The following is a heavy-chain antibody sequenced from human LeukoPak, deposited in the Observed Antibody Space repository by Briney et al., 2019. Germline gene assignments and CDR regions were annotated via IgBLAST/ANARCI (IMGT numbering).Heavy chain of an antibody. CDR1: GFTFSSYG. V-gene: IGHV3-30*02. J-gene: IGHJ4*02. D-gene: IGHD3-22*01. CDR3: ARRAGRGYYYDSSGYYFDY. CDR2: IRYDGSNK. Sequence: GGSLRLSCAASGFTFSSYGMHWVRQAPGKGLEWVAFIRYDGSNKYYADSVKGRFTISRDNSKNTLYLQMNSLRAEDTAVYYCARRAGRGYYYDSSGYYFDYWGQGTLVTVSS.